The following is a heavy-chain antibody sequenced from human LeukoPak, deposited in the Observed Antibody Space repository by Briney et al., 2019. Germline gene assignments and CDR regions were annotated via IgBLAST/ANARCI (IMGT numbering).Heavy chain of an antibody. J-gene: IGHJ4*02. CDR3: ARDPPRGPKGRQSSGCPDFDY. V-gene: IGHV1-2*02. CDR2: INPNSGGT. D-gene: IGHD6-19*01. CDR1: GYTFTGYY. Sequence: GASVKVSCKASGYTFTGYYMHWVRQAPGQGLEWMGWINPNSGGTNYAQKFQGRVTMTRDTSISTAYMELSRLRSDDTAVYYCARDPPRGPKGRQSSGCPDFDYWGQGTLATVSS.